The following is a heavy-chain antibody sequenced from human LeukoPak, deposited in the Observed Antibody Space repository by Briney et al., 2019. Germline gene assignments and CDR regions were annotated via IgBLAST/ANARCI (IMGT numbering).Heavy chain of an antibody. CDR3: AVSFDY. CDR1: GFIVSSNY. J-gene: IGHJ4*02. V-gene: IGHV3-48*01. Sequence: GGSLRLSCAGSGFIVSSNYMNWVRQAPGKGLEWVSYISSGSETIYYTDSVKGRFTISRDNAKNSLYLQMNSLRAEDTAVYYCAVSFDYWGQGTLVTVSS. D-gene: IGHD5/OR15-5a*01. CDR2: ISSGSETI.